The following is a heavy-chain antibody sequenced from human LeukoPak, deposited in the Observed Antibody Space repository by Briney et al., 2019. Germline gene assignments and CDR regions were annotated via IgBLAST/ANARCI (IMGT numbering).Heavy chain of an antibody. CDR3: ERQVEKNYGDWFDP. CDR1: GGSVSSNTHH. V-gene: IGHV4-39*01. J-gene: IGHJ5*02. CDR2: VYYLGST. D-gene: IGHD3-16*01. Sequence: SETLSLTCTVSGGSVSSNTHHWGWIRQPPGQGLEWIGSVYYLGSTYYNPSLKSRVTISVDTSKNHFSLKVRSVTAADTAVYYCERQVEKNYGDWFDPWGQGTLVTVSS.